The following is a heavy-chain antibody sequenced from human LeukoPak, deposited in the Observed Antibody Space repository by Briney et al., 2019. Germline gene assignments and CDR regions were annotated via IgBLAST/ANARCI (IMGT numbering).Heavy chain of an antibody. J-gene: IGHJ4*02. V-gene: IGHV3-64*01. CDR3: AREGAGSCHDY. CDR1: GFTFSSYA. Sequence: HPGGSLRLSCAASGFTFSSYAMHWVRQAQGKGLEYASAISSNGGSTYYANSVKGRFTISRDNSKNTLYLQMGSLRAEDMAVYYCAREGAGSCHDYWGQGTLVTVSS. CDR2: ISSNGGST. D-gene: IGHD2-15*01.